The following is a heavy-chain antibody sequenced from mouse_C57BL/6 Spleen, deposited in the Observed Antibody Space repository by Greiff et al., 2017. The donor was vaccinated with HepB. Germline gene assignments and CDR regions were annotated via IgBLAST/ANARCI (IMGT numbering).Heavy chain of an antibody. V-gene: IGHV5-17*01. CDR3: ARGGYDGVAY. Sequence: VQLKESGGGLVKPGGSLKLSCAASGFTFSDYGMHWVRQAPEKGLEWVAYISSGSSTIYYADTVKGRFTISRDNAKNTLFLQMTSLRSEDTAMYYCARGGYDGVAYWGQGTLVTVSA. D-gene: IGHD2-14*01. CDR2: ISSGSSTI. J-gene: IGHJ3*01. CDR1: GFTFSDYG.